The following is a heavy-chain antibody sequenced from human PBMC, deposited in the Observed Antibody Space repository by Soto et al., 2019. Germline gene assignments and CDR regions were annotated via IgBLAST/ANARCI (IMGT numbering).Heavy chain of an antibody. D-gene: IGHD5-12*01. CDR3: ASRDGDGYNYWVDYYYGMDV. CDR1: GFTFSSYA. J-gene: IGHJ6*02. V-gene: IGHV3-30-3*01. Sequence: GGSLRLSCAASGFTFSSYAMHWVRQAPGKGLEWVAVISYDGSNKYYADSVKGRFTISRDNSKNTLYLQMNSLRAEDTAVYYCASRDGDGYNYWVDYYYGMDVWGQGTTVTVS. CDR2: ISYDGSNK.